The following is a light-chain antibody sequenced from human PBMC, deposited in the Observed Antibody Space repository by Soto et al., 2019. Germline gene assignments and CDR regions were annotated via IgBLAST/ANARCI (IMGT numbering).Light chain of an antibody. CDR3: QQYYTTPHT. Sequence: DIVMTQSPDSLAVSLVQRATINXXSIQXILYTSNNKTYLAWYQQKPGQPPKXXIYWASTRESGVPDRLSGSGAGTDFTLTISSLQAEDVAVYYCQQYYTTPHTFGQGTKVDIK. V-gene: IGKV4-1*01. CDR2: WAS. J-gene: IGKJ1*01. CDR1: QXILYTSNNKTY.